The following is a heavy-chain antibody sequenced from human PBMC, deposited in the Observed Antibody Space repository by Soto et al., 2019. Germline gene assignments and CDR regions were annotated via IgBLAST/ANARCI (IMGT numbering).Heavy chain of an antibody. CDR1: GFIFSSYE. CDR3: ARGPYYYDGRGYDDGMDV. V-gene: IGHV3-48*03. CDR2: ISSSGSTI. J-gene: IGHJ6*02. D-gene: IGHD3-22*01. Sequence: EVQLVDSGGGLVQPGGSLRLSCAASGFIFSSYEMNWVRQAPGKGLEWVSYISSSGSTIYYADSVKGRFTISRDNAKNSLYLQMNSLRAEDTAVDYCARGPYYYDGRGYDDGMDVWGQGTTVTVSS.